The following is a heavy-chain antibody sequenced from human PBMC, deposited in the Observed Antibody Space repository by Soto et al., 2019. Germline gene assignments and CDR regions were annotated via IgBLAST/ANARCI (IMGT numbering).Heavy chain of an antibody. V-gene: IGHV3-23*01. CDR1: GFTFSSYA. CDR3: AKGGCTNGVCYTGYYYYYGMDV. CDR2: ISGSGGST. Sequence: EVQLLESGGGLVQPGGSLRLPCAASGFTFSSYAMSWVRQAPGKGLEWVSAISGSGGSTYYADSVKGRFTISRDNSKNTLYLQMNSLRAEDTAVYYCAKGGCTNGVCYTGYYYYYGMDVWGQGTTVTVSS. J-gene: IGHJ6*02. D-gene: IGHD2-8*01.